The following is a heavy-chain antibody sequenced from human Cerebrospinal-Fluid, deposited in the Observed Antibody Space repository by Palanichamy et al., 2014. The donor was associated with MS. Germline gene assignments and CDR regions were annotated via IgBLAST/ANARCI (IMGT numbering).Heavy chain of an antibody. J-gene: IGHJ5*02. Sequence: QVQLQESGPGLVKPSETLSLTCTVSGGSISADYWNWIRQPPGKGLDWIGYIYYDGSTNYNPSLKSRVTISVDRSKNQFSLKLRSVTAAVTAVYYCAKYDFWSGFDPWGQGTLVTVSS. CDR3: AKYDFWSGFDP. CDR2: IYYDGST. V-gene: IGHV4-59*01. CDR1: GGSISADY. D-gene: IGHD3/OR15-3a*01.